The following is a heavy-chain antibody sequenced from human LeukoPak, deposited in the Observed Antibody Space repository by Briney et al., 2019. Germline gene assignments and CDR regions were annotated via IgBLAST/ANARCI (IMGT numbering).Heavy chain of an antibody. D-gene: IGHD3-9*01. Sequence: GGSLRLSCAASGFTFSNTAMSWVRQTPGKGLEWVATMSAYNDRTHYADSVRGRFTVSRDNSKNTLSQQMNSLREDDTAVYYCAQELSDIFVVRTDSWGQGTLVTVSS. V-gene: IGHV3-23*01. J-gene: IGHJ4*02. CDR2: MSAYNDRT. CDR3: AQELSDIFVVRTDS. CDR1: GFTFSNTA.